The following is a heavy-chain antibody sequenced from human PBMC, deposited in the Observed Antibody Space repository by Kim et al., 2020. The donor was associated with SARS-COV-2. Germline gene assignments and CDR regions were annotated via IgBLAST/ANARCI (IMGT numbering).Heavy chain of an antibody. Sequence: YYNPSLKSRVTISVDTSKNQCSLKLSSVTAADTAVYYCASELGINRGDDYWGQGTLVTVSS. J-gene: IGHJ4*02. CDR3: ASELGINRGDDY. V-gene: IGHV4-39*01. D-gene: IGHD7-27*01.